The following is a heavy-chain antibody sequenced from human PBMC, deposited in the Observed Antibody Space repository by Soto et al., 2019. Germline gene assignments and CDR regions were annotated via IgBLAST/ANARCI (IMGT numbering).Heavy chain of an antibody. Sequence: LKVSCKGSGYSFTSYWSGGVRQMPGKGLEWVGIIYPGDSDTRYSPSFQGQVTISADKSISTAYLQWSSLKASDTAMYYCARLVDIVAVPAGGAFDIWGQGTMVTVSS. CDR2: IYPGDSDT. CDR1: GYSFTSYW. V-gene: IGHV5-51*01. CDR3: ARLVDIVAVPAGGAFDI. J-gene: IGHJ3*02. D-gene: IGHD2-2*03.